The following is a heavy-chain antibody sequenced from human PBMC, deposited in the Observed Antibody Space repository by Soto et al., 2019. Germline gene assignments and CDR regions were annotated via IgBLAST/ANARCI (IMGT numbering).Heavy chain of an antibody. V-gene: IGHV3-30-3*01. CDR2: ISYDGSNK. J-gene: IGHJ6*02. D-gene: IGHD3-9*01. CDR3: ARAPYYDILTGTPPNYYYGMDV. CDR1: GFTFSSYA. Sequence: GGSLRLSCAASGFTFSSYAMHWVRQAPCKGLEWVAVISYDGSNKYYADSVKGRFTISRDNSKNTPYLQMNSLRAEDTAVYYCARAPYYDILTGTPPNYYYGMDVWGQGTTVTSP.